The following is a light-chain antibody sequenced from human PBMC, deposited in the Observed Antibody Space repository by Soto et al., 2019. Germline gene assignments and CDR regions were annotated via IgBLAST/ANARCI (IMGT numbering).Light chain of an antibody. Sequence: DIQMTQSPSSLSASVGDRVTITCRASQSISSYLNWYQQKPGKAPKLLIYEASSLQSGVPSRFSGSGSGTDFTLTVSSLQPDDFATYYCQQSDTTPWTFGQWTRVEMK. CDR1: QSISSY. CDR3: QQSDTTPWT. J-gene: IGKJ1*01. CDR2: EAS. V-gene: IGKV1-39*01.